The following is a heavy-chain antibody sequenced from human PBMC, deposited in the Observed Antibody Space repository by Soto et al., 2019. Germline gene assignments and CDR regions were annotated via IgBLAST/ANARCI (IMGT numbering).Heavy chain of an antibody. Sequence: KESGPTLVKPTQTLTLTCSFSGFSLSTRGVGVGWIRQPPGKALEWLALIFWDDDKWYSPSLRSRLTITEDTSKNQVVLTMTHMDPVDTATYYCAHRSRGYAYYLDQWGQGTLVTVSS. J-gene: IGHJ4*02. CDR3: AHRSRGYAYYLDQ. CDR1: GFSLSTRGVG. V-gene: IGHV2-5*02. CDR2: IFWDDDK. D-gene: IGHD5-12*01.